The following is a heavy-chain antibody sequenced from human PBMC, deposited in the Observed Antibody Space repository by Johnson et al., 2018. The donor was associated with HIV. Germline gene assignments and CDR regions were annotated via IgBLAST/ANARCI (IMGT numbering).Heavy chain of an antibody. CDR3: ARDPSLDAFDI. CDR1: GFTFSSYG. V-gene: IGHV3-7*05. Sequence: AQLVESGGGVVQPGRSLRLSCAASGFTFSSYGMHWVRQAPGKGLEWVANIKQDGTEKYYVDSVKGRFTISRDNVKNSLYLQMNSLRAEDTAVYFCARDPSLDAFDIWGQGTMVTVAS. J-gene: IGHJ3*02. CDR2: IKQDGTEK.